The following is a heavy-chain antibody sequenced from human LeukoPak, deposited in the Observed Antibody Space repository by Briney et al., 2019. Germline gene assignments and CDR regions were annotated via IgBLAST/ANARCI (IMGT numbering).Heavy chain of an antibody. J-gene: IGHJ4*02. Sequence: PGGSLRLSCAASGFTFSDHYMDWVRQAPGKGLEWVGRTRNKANSYTTEYAASVKGRFTISRDDSKNSLYLQMNSLKTEDTAVYYCAKGTHYYDSSGPIDYWGQGTLVTVSS. CDR3: AKGTHYYDSSGPIDY. CDR1: GFTFSDHY. V-gene: IGHV3-72*01. D-gene: IGHD3-22*01. CDR2: TRNKANSYTT.